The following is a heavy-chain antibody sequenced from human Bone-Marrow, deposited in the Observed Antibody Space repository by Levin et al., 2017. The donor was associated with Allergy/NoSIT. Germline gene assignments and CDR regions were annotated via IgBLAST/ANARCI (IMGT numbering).Heavy chain of an antibody. CDR1: GFTFSDST. V-gene: IGHV3-73*01. CDR2: IRSEGNSYAT. J-gene: IGHJ6*02. D-gene: IGHD2-2*01. CDR3: TRSPSDMVLVSAHYGMDV. Sequence: GESLKISCAASGFTFSDSTMHWVRQVSGKGLEWVGRIRSEGNSYATAYAASVTGRFIISRDDSKNTAYLQMSSLKTEDTAVYYCTRSPSDMVLVSAHYGMDVWGQGTTVTVSS.